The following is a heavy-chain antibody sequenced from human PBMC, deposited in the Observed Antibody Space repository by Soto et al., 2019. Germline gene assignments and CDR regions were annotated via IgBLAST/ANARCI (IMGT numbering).Heavy chain of an antibody. CDR2: IKQDGSEK. J-gene: IGHJ6*03. CDR3: ARGNGYYPYSYYYMDV. V-gene: IGHV3-7*01. Sequence: GGSLRLSCAASGFTFSRSWMNWVRQAPGKGLEWVANIKQDGSEKFYVDSVKGRFTIARDNAKSSLYLQMNSLRAEDTAVYYCARGNGYYPYSYYYMDVWGKGTTVTVSS. CDR1: GFTFSRSW. D-gene: IGHD3-3*01.